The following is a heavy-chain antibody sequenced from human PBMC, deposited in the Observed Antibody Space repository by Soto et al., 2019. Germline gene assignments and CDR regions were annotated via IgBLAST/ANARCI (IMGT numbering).Heavy chain of an antibody. Sequence: GASVKVSCKASGHSITSHFMHWVRQAPGQGLEWMGTIDPTGGIRSYAQRFQGRLTMTRDTSTSTVYVELTRLTTNDTATYFCATWVDYGDFEGFDFWGQGTLVTGSS. CDR3: ATWVDYGDFEGFDF. CDR1: GHSITSHF. J-gene: IGHJ4*02. CDR2: IDPTGGIR. D-gene: IGHD4-17*01. V-gene: IGHV1-46*01.